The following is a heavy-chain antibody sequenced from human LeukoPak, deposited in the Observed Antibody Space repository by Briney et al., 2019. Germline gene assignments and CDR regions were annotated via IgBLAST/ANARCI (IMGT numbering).Heavy chain of an antibody. CDR3: ARGGVTMVRGVRVAYYFDY. D-gene: IGHD3-10*01. CDR2: INHSGST. V-gene: IGHV4-34*01. J-gene: IGHJ4*02. Sequence: SETLSLTCAVYGGSFSGYYWSWIRQPPGKGLQWIGEINHSGSTNCNPSLKSRVTMSVDTSKNQFSLKLSSVTAADTAVYYCARGGVTMVRGVRVAYYFDYWGQGTLVTVSS. CDR1: GGSFSGYY.